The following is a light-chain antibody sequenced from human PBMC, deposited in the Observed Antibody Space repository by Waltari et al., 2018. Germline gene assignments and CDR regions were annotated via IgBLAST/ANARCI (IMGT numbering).Light chain of an antibody. J-gene: IGLJ3*02. CDR1: SGLPPTPPF. V-gene: IGLV8-61*01. CDR2: KGC. Sequence: QTVVTQDPSLSVSPGGTVTPSFALSSGLPPTPPFVSWYQPAPGRPPRTLVYKGCPRSSGVPDRFSGSILGNKAALTITGAQADDENDYYCLIYMGSGIWVFGGGTKLTVL. CDR3: LIYMGSGIWV.